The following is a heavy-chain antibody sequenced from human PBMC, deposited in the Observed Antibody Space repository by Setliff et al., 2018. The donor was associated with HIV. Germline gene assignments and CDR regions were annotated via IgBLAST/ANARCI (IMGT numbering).Heavy chain of an antibody. D-gene: IGHD5-12*01. V-gene: IGHV4-34*01. CDR1: GGSLSSSY. CDR2: INHSGTA. Sequence: LSLTCAVYGGSLSSSYWTWIRQAPGKGLEWIGEINHSGTANYNPSLKTRVTISLDKSKNQFSLKLSSVTAADTAVYYCARDHIVATIRDYYYGMDVWGQGTTVTVSS. J-gene: IGHJ6*02. CDR3: ARDHIVATIRDYYYGMDV.